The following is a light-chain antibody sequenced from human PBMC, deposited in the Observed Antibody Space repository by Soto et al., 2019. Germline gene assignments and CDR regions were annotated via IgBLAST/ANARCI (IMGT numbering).Light chain of an antibody. CDR1: QSVSSSY. Sequence: EIVLTHSPGTLFLSPGERATLSCRASQSVSSSYLAWYQQKPGQAPRLLIYGASSRATGIPDRFSGSGSGTDFTLTISRLEPEDFAVYYCQQYGSSPWTFGQGTKVDIK. CDR2: GAS. J-gene: IGKJ1*01. V-gene: IGKV3-20*01. CDR3: QQYGSSPWT.